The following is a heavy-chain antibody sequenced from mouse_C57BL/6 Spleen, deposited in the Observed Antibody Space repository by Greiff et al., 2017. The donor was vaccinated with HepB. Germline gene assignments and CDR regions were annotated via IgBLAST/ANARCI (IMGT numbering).Heavy chain of an antibody. Sequence: VQLKESGPGLVKPSQSLSLTCSVTGYSITSGYYWNWIRQFPGNKLEWMGYISYDGSNNYNPSLKNRISITRDTSKNQFFLKLNSVTTEDTATYYCARAAPGYAMDYWGQGTSVTVSS. CDR1: GYSITSGYY. CDR2: ISYDGSN. CDR3: ARAAPGYAMDY. V-gene: IGHV3-6*01. J-gene: IGHJ4*01.